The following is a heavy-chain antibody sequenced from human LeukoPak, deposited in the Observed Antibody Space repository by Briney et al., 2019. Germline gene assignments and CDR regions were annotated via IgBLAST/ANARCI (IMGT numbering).Heavy chain of an antibody. CDR1: GFTFSSYW. CDR3: ATLSDSSGWYPGVDY. D-gene: IGHD6-19*01. Sequence: PGGSLRLSCAASGFTFSSYWMSWVRQAPGKGLEWVANIKQDGSEKYYVDSVKGRFTISRDNAKNSLYLQMNSLRAEDTAVYYCATLSDSSGWYPGVDYWGRGTLVTVSS. CDR2: IKQDGSEK. V-gene: IGHV3-7*01. J-gene: IGHJ4*02.